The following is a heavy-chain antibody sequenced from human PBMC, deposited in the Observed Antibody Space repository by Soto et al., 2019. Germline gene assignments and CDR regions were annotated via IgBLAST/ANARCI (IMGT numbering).Heavy chain of an antibody. CDR2: ISYDGSNK. CDR3: ARDRYPRYYEFWSGYSSSGGMDV. CDR1: GFTFSSYA. J-gene: IGHJ6*02. Sequence: PGGSLRLSCAASGFTFSSYAMHWVRQAPGKGLEWVAVISYDGSNKYYADSVKVRFTISRDNSKNTLYLQMNSLRAEDTAVYYCARDRYPRYYEFWSGYSSSGGMDVWGQGTTVTVSS. D-gene: IGHD3-3*01. V-gene: IGHV3-30-3*01.